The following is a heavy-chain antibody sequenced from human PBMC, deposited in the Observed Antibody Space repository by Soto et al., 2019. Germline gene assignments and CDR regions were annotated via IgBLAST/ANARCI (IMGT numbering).Heavy chain of an antibody. J-gene: IGHJ4*02. CDR2: IYYSGST. CDR3: AIVSGFLEPYYSDY. D-gene: IGHD1-1*01. Sequence: SETLSLTCTVSGGSTSSDAYYWSWIRQHPGKGLEWIANIYYSGSTYYNPSLKSRVTISVDTSKNQFSLRLSSVTAADTAVYYWAIVSGFLEPYYSDYWGQGTVVTVSS. V-gene: IGHV4-31*03. CDR1: GGSTSSDAYY.